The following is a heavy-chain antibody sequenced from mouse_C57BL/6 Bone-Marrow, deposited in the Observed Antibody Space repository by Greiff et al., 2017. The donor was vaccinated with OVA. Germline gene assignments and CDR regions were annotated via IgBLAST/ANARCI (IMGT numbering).Heavy chain of an antibody. V-gene: IGHV1-76*01. CDR1: RYTFTDYY. Sequence: VQLQQSGAELVRPGASVKLSCKASRYTFTDYYIHWVKQRPGQGLEWIARIYPGSGNTYYNEKFKGKATLTAEKSSSTAYMQLSSLTSEDSAVYCCARPGLWSYWSFDVWGARTTVTVSS. J-gene: IGHJ1*01. D-gene: IGHD1-1*02. CDR3: ARPGLWSYWSFDV. CDR2: IYPGSGNT.